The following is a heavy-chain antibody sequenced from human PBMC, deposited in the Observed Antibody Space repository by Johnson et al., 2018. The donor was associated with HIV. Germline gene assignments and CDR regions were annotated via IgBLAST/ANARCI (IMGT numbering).Heavy chain of an antibody. V-gene: IGHV3-23*04. Sequence: EVQLVESGGGLVQPGGSLRLSCAASGFTFSSYAMSWVRQAPGKGLEWVSAISGSGGSTYYADSVKGRFTISRDNSKNSLYLQMNSLRAEDTAVYYCATDIIVVLALGGDAFDIWGQGTMVIVSS. CDR1: GFTFSSYA. CDR3: ATDIIVVLALGGDAFDI. CDR2: ISGSGGST. J-gene: IGHJ3*02. D-gene: IGHD2-2*01.